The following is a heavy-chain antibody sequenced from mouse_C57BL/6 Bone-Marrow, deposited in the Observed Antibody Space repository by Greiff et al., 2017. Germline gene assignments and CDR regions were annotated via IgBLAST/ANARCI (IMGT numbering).Heavy chain of an antibody. Sequence: QVQLQQPGAELVKPGASVKMSCKASGYTFTSYWITWVKQRPGQGLEWIGDIYPGSGSTNYTEKFKSKATLTVDTSSSTAYMQLSSLTSEDSAVYYWSRPPYCSNYYYAMDYWGQGTSVTVSS. J-gene: IGHJ4*01. CDR2: IYPGSGST. CDR1: GYTFTSYW. D-gene: IGHD2-5*01. V-gene: IGHV1-55*01. CDR3: SRPPYCSNYYYAMDY.